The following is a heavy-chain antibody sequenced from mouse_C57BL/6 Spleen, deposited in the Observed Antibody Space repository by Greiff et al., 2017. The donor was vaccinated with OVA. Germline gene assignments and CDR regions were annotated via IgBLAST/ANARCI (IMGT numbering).Heavy chain of an antibody. Sequence: QVQLQQSGAELAKPGASVKLSCKASGYTFTSYWMHWVKQRPGQGLEWIGYINPSSGYTKYNQKFKDKATLTADKSSSTAYMQRSSLTYEDSAVYYCARGNFTPVVATDYWGQGTTLTVSS. V-gene: IGHV1-7*01. CDR3: ARGNFTPVVATDY. CDR2: INPSSGYT. D-gene: IGHD1-1*01. CDR1: GYTFTSYW. J-gene: IGHJ2*01.